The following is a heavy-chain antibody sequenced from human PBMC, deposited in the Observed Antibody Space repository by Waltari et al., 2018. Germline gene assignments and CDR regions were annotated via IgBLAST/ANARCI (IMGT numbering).Heavy chain of an antibody. D-gene: IGHD5-12*01. V-gene: IGHV4-39*01. J-gene: IGHJ3*01. CDR2: ISYNGAT. CDR1: GGYITTNRHY. Sequence: QLQLQESGPGLVKPSQTLALTCSVSGGYITTNRHYWGWIRQPPGQGLEWIGTISYNGATYSSPSLRGRLTLSRDTTMNQLSLKLGSVTAADTAVYYCATYIGASVGTAAFDVWGQGTMVTVSS. CDR3: ATYIGASVGTAAFDV.